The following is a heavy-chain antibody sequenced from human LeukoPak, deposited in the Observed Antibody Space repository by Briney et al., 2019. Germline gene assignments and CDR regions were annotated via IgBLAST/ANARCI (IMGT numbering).Heavy chain of an antibody. J-gene: IGHJ6*02. V-gene: IGHV1-69*04. CDR1: GGTFSSYA. D-gene: IGHD4-17*01. CDR2: IIPILGIA. CDR3: TSYADYYYGMDV. Sequence: GASVKVSCKASGGTFSSYAISWVRQAPGQGLEWMGRIIPILGIANYAQKFQGRVTITADKSTSTAYMELSSLRSEDTAVYYCTSYADYYYGMDVWGQGTTVTVSS.